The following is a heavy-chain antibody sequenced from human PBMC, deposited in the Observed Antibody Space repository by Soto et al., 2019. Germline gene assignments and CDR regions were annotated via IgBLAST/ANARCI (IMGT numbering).Heavy chain of an antibody. D-gene: IGHD3-3*01. Sequence: GASVKVSCKASGYTFSNYYIHWVRQAPGQGLEWMGIINPNGGSTTYAQKFQGRVTMTRDTSTSTVYMELSSLTSEDTALYYCARDGWFSALRIRFGLDVWGQGTTVTVSS. CDR3: ARDGWFSALRIRFGLDV. J-gene: IGHJ6*02. CDR1: GYTFSNYY. CDR2: INPNGGST. V-gene: IGHV1-46*01.